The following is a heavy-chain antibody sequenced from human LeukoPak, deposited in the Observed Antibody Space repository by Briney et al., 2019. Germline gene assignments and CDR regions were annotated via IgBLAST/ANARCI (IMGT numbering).Heavy chain of an antibody. CDR1: GFTFSSYA. Sequence: GGSLRLSCAASGFTFSSYAMHWVRQAPGKGLEWVAVISYDGSNKYYADSVKGRFTISRDNSKNTLYLQMNSLRAEDTAVYYCAKGPQDNYYYMDVWGKGTTVTISS. V-gene: IGHV3-30*04. CDR3: AKGPQDNYYYMDV. D-gene: IGHD2-15*01. CDR2: ISYDGSNK. J-gene: IGHJ6*03.